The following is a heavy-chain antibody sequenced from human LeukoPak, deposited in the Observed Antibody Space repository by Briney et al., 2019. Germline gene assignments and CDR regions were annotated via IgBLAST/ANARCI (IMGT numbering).Heavy chain of an antibody. D-gene: IGHD6-6*01. Sequence: GGSLRLSCAASGFTFSSYSMNWVGPAPGRGLEWVSSISSSSSYIYYADSVKGRFTISRENAKNSLYLQMNSLRAEDTAVYYCARDMGSSDFDNWGQGTLVSVSS. V-gene: IGHV3-21*01. CDR1: GFTFSSYS. CDR2: ISSSSSYI. CDR3: ARDMGSSDFDN. J-gene: IGHJ4*02.